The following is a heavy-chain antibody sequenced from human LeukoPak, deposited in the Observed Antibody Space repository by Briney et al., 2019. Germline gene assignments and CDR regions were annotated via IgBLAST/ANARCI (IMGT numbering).Heavy chain of an antibody. CDR2: IYTSENT. J-gene: IGHJ4*02. D-gene: IGHD3-3*01. CDR1: GGYIGSYY. V-gene: IGHV4-4*07. CDR3: ARVPSGYYVDY. Sequence: SETLSLTCTVSGGYIGSYYWSWIRQPAGKGLEWIGRIYTSENTDYNPSLKSRITMSVDMSTSQFSPRLTSVTAADTAVYYCARVPSGYYVDYWGQGTLVTVSS.